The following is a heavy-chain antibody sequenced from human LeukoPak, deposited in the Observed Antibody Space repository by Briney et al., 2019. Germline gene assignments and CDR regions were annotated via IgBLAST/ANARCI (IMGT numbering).Heavy chain of an antibody. D-gene: IGHD3-10*01. CDR3: VRDSDDYYWALDF. J-gene: IGHJ4*02. V-gene: IGHV6-1*01. Sequence: SQTLSLTCAISGDSVSNNIATWNWVRQSPSRGLEWLGRTYYRSRWGNDSISVKSRITINPDTSRNQFSLQLNSVTPEDTAVYYCVRDSDDYYWALDFWGQGTLVTVSS. CDR2: TYYRSRWGN. CDR1: GDSVSNNIAT.